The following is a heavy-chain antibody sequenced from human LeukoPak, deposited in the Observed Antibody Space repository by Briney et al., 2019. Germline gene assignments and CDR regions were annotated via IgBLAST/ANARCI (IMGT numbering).Heavy chain of an antibody. J-gene: IGHJ4*02. CDR3: ARDFGSYGDYGLDY. CDR2: INPNSGGT. V-gene: IGHV1-2*02. Sequence: ASVKVSCKASGYTFTGYYMHWVRQAPGQGLEWMGWINPNSGGTNYAQKFQGRVTMTRDTSISTAYMELRRLRSDDTAVYYCARDFGSYGDYGLDYWGQGTLVTVSS. CDR1: GYTFTGYY. D-gene: IGHD4-17*01.